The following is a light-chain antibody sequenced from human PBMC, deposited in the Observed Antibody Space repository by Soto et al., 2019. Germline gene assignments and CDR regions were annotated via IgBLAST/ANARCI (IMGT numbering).Light chain of an antibody. CDR1: QSISSW. V-gene: IGKV1-5*03. J-gene: IGKJ3*01. CDR2: KAS. Sequence: DIQMTQSPSTLSASVGYRVTITCRSSQSISSWLAWYQRKPGKAPKLLIYKASSLESGVPSRFSGSGSGTEFTLTISSLQPDDFATYYCQQYNSYSFTFGPGTKVDIK. CDR3: QQYNSYSFT.